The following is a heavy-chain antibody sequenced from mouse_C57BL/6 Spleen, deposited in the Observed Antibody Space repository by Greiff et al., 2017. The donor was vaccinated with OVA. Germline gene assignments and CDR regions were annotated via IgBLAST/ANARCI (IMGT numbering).Heavy chain of an antibody. J-gene: IGHJ1*03. CDR3: ARSEGFGYFDV. CDR2: ISSGSSTI. CDR1: GFTFSDYG. V-gene: IGHV5-17*01. D-gene: IGHD3-3*01. Sequence: EVNVVESGGGLVKPGGSLKLSCAASGFTFSDYGMHWVRQAPEKGLEWVAYISSGSSTIYYADTVKSRFTISRDNAKNTLFLQMTSLRSEDTAMYYCARSEGFGYFDVWGTGTTVTVSS.